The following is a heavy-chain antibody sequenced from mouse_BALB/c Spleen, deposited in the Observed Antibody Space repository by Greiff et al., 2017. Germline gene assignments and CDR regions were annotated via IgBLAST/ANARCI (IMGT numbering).Heavy chain of an antibody. Sequence: ESGPGLVKPSQSLSLTCTVTGYSITSDYAWNWIRQFPGNKLEWMGYISYSGSTSYNPSLKSRISITRDTSKNQFFLQLNSVTTEDTATYYCASGYYGSSYGYWGQGTTLTVSS. CDR2: ISYSGST. V-gene: IGHV3-2*02. D-gene: IGHD1-1*01. CDR3: ASGYYGSSYGY. J-gene: IGHJ2*01. CDR1: GYSITSDYA.